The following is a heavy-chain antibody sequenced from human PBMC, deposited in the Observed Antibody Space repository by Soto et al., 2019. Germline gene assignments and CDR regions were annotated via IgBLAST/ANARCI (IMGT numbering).Heavy chain of an antibody. CDR2: IYHTGNA. CDR3: ARGGIPDS. J-gene: IGHJ5*01. CDR1: GGSVGSSNW. D-gene: IGHD1-20*01. V-gene: IGHV4-4*02. Sequence: QVQLQESGPGLVKPSGTLSLTCAVSGGSVGSSNWWSWVRQPPGKGLEWIGEIYHTGNANYNPSLKSRVTISVDKSNNQCSLNLRFVTAADTAVDYCARGGIPDSWGQGTLVTVSS.